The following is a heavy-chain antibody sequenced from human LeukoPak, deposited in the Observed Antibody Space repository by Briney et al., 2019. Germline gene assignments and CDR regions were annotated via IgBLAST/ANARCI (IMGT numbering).Heavy chain of an antibody. V-gene: IGHV3-23*01. CDR2: ISGSGGST. CDR1: GFTFSSYA. CDR3: SKGSAAAGKGYDFDY. J-gene: IGHJ4*02. D-gene: IGHD6-13*01. Sequence: GGSLRLSCAASGFTFSSYAMSWVRQAPGKGLEWVSAISGSGGSTYYADSVKGRFTISRDNSKNTLYLQMNSLRAEDTAVCYCSKGSAAAGKGYDFDYWGPGILVTFS.